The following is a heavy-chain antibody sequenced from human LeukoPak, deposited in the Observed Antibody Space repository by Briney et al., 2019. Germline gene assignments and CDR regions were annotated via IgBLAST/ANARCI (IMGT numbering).Heavy chain of an antibody. CDR1: GGSISSGGYY. CDR2: IYYSGST. V-gene: IGHV4-31*03. Sequence: PSQTLSLTCTVSGGSISSGGYYWSWLRQHPGKGLEWIGYIYYSGSTYYNPSLKSRVTISVDTSKNQFSLKLSSETAADTAVYYCARKHPYSGYEGLAGAFDIWGQGTMVTVSS. CDR3: ARKHPYSGYEGLAGAFDI. D-gene: IGHD5-12*01. J-gene: IGHJ3*02.